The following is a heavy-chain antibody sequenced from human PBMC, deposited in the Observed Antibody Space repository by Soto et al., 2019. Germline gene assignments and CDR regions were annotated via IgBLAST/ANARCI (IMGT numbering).Heavy chain of an antibody. Sequence: KASETLSLTCAVYGGSFSGYYWSWIRQPPGKGLEWIGEINHSGSTNYNPSLKSRVTISVDTSKNQFSLKLSSVTAADTAVYYCARVLRGRGIYYDSSGYKGRNYGMDVWGQGTTVTVSS. V-gene: IGHV4-34*01. CDR3: ARVLRGRGIYYDSSGYKGRNYGMDV. J-gene: IGHJ6*02. D-gene: IGHD3-22*01. CDR2: INHSGST. CDR1: GGSFSGYY.